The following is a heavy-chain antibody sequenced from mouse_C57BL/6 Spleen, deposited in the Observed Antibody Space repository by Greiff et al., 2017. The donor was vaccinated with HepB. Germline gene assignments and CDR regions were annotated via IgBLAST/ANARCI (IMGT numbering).Heavy chain of an antibody. CDR1: GYTFTSYW. Sequence: VQLQQPGTELVKPGASVKLSCKASGYTFTSYWMHWVKQRPGQGLEWIGEIDPSDSYTNYNQKFKGKATLTVDTSSSTAYMQLSSLTSEDSAVYYCARRDYGYYFDYWGQGTTLTVSS. CDR2: IDPSDSYT. V-gene: IGHV1-50*01. CDR3: ARRDYGYYFDY. J-gene: IGHJ2*01. D-gene: IGHD2-2*01.